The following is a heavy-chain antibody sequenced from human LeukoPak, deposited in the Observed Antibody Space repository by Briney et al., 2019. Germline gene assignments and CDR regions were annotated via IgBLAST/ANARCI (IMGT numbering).Heavy chain of an antibody. Sequence: SVKVSCKASGGTFNSYTISWARQAPGQGLEWMGRIIPILGIANYAQKFQGRVTITADKSTSTAYMELSSLRSEDTAVYYCARDGVVRPPDCSSTSCPYNYYYYGMDVWGQGTTVTVSS. CDR2: IIPILGIA. D-gene: IGHD2-2*01. V-gene: IGHV1-69*02. CDR3: ARDGVVRPPDCSSTSCPYNYYYYGMDV. J-gene: IGHJ6*02. CDR1: GGTFNSYT.